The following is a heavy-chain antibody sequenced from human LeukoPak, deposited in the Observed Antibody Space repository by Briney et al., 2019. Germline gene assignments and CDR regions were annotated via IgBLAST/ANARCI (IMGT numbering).Heavy chain of an antibody. J-gene: IGHJ4*02. V-gene: IGHV1-18*01. CDR3: ATHLGYCSGGSCSIDY. CDR2: ISAYNGNT. CDR1: GYTFTSYG. D-gene: IGHD2-15*01. Sequence: GASVKVSCKASGYTFTSYGISWVRQAPGQGLEWMGWISAYNGNTNYAQKLQGRVTMTTDTSTSTAYMELRSLRSDDTAVYYCATHLGYCSGGSCSIDYWGQGTLVTVSS.